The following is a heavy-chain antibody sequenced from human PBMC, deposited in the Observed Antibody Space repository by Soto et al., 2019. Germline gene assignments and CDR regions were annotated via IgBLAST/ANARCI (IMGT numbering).Heavy chain of an antibody. J-gene: IGHJ4*02. Sequence: QVQLVESGGGVVQPGRSLRLSCAASGFTFSSYGMHWVRQAPGKGLEWVAVISYDGSNKYYADSVKGRFTISRDNSKNTLYLQMNSLRAEDTAVYYCAKDFRKVLLWFGELFSYFDYWGQGTLVTVSS. D-gene: IGHD3-10*01. V-gene: IGHV3-30*18. CDR3: AKDFRKVLLWFGELFSYFDY. CDR2: ISYDGSNK. CDR1: GFTFSSYG.